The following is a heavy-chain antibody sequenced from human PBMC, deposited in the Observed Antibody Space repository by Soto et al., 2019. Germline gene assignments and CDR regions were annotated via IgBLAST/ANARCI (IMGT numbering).Heavy chain of an antibody. D-gene: IGHD3-16*02. CDR1: GFTFSSYG. CDR2: IWYDGSNK. V-gene: IGHV3-33*01. CDR3: ARDSNIVLFDY. J-gene: IGHJ4*02. Sequence: PVGSLRLSCAASGFTFSSYGMHWVRQAPGKGLEWVAVIWYDGSNKYYADSVKGRFTISRDNSKNTLYLQTNSLRAEDTAVYYCARDSNIVLFDYWGQGTLVTVSS.